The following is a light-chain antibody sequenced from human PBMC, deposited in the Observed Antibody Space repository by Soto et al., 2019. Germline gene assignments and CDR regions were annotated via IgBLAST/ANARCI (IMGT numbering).Light chain of an antibody. Sequence: QSALTQPPSASGSPGQSVTISCTGTSSDVGGYNYVSWYQQHPGKAPKLMIYEVSKRPSGVPDRFSGSKSGNTASLTVSGLQAEDEADYYCCSYAGSNNPHVVFGGGTKLTVL. J-gene: IGLJ2*01. CDR2: EVS. V-gene: IGLV2-8*01. CDR3: CSYAGSNNPHVV. CDR1: SSDVGGYNY.